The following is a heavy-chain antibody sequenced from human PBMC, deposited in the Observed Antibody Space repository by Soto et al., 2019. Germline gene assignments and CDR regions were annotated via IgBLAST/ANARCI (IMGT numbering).Heavy chain of an antibody. CDR1: CGSISTTRYY. CDR3: ARLAPGPGRSTVYYYVGPYFDY. Sequence: QLQLQESGPGLVKPSETLSLTCTVSCGSISTTRYYCGWIRPPPGKGLEWIGSVYDSGTPYYNPSLKSRVTVAVHTSQDHFSLRVTSGTAADTAVYYCARLAPGPGRSTVYYYVGPYFDYWGQGTLVAVPS. CDR2: VYDSGTP. V-gene: IGHV4-39*01. J-gene: IGHJ4*02. D-gene: IGHD3-10*01.